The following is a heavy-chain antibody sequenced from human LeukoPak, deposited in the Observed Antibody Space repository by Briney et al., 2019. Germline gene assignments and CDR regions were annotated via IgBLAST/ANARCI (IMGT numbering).Heavy chain of an antibody. CDR3: ARESSSYSGSYYAPHDY. V-gene: IGHV4-38-2*02. CDR2: IYHSGST. J-gene: IGHJ4*02. CDR1: GYSISSGYY. Sequence: SETLSLTCAVSGYSISSGYYWGWIRQPPGKGLEWIGSIYHSGSTYYNPSLKSRVTISVDTSKNQFSLKLSSVTAADTAVYYCARESSSYSGSYYAPHDYWGQGTLVTVSS. D-gene: IGHD1-26*01.